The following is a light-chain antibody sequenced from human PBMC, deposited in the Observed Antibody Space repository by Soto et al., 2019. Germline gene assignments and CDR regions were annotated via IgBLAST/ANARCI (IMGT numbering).Light chain of an antibody. CDR3: SSYAGSNNFV. J-gene: IGLJ1*01. Sequence: QSVLTQPPSASGSPGQSVTISFTGTSSDVGGYTYVSWYQQHPGKAPKLVIFEVNKRPSGVPDRFSGSKSGNTASLTVSGLRTEDEADYYCSSYAGSNNFVFGTGTKVTVL. CDR1: SSDVGGYTY. V-gene: IGLV2-8*01. CDR2: EVN.